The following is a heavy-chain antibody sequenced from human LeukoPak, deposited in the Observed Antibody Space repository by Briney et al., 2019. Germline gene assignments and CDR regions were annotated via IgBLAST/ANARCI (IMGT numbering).Heavy chain of an antibody. D-gene: IGHD2-15*01. Sequence: SETLSLTCTVSGDSISSYYWSWIRQPPGKGLEWIGFMYYSGTTNYNPSLKSRVTISVDTSKNQFSLKLSSVTAADTAVYYCARDITWVNLAYCSGGTCHRYFDLWGRGTLVTVSS. CDR1: GDSISSYY. CDR3: ARDITWVNLAYCSGGTCHRYFDL. J-gene: IGHJ2*01. CDR2: MYYSGTT. V-gene: IGHV4-59*01.